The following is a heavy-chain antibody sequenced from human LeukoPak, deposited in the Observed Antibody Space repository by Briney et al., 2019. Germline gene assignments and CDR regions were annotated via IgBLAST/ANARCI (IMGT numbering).Heavy chain of an antibody. CDR3: AGGNYYDSSGYYPEHYYYYGMDV. D-gene: IGHD3-22*01. J-gene: IGHJ6*02. CDR2: IYYSGST. CDR1: GGSFSSGDYY. V-gene: IGHV4-30-4*02. Sequence: RASETLSLTCTVSGGSFSSGDYYWNWIRQPPGKGLEWIGYIYYSGSTYYNPSLKSRVTISVDTFKNQFSLKLSSVTAADTAVYYCAGGNYYDSSGYYPEHYYYYGMDVWGQGTTVTVSS.